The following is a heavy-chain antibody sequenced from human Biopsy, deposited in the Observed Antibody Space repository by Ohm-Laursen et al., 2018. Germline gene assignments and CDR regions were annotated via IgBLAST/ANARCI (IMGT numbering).Heavy chain of an antibody. D-gene: IGHD3-22*01. CDR3: ARGPRGLVVITTTALYFDY. V-gene: IGHV1-46*01. CDR2: INPNIDNT. Sequence: GASVKVSCKASGYTFTSYYLHWVRQAPGQGLEWMGRINPNIDNTAYAQKFQGRITMTKDTSTSTVYMDLSSLTFDDSAVYYCARGPRGLVVITTTALYFDYWGQGNLVTVSS. CDR1: GYTFTSYY. J-gene: IGHJ4*02.